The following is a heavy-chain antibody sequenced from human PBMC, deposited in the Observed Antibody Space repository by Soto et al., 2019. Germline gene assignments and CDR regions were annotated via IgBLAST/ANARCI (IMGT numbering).Heavy chain of an antibody. CDR1: GFTFSDYY. D-gene: IGHD6-13*01. CDR2: ISSSSSYT. Sequence: GGSLRLSCAASGFTFSDYYMSWIRQAPGKGLEWVSYISSSSSYTNYADSVKGRFTISRDNAKNSLYLQMNSLRAEDTAVYYCARDKAAAGGGLDYWGQGTLVTVSS. V-gene: IGHV3-11*06. CDR3: ARDKAAAGGGLDY. J-gene: IGHJ4*02.